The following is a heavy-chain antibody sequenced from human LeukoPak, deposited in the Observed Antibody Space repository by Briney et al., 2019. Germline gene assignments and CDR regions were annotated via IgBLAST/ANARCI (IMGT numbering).Heavy chain of an antibody. V-gene: IGHV3-30*18. CDR1: GFTFSSYG. D-gene: IGHD6-13*01. CDR2: ISYDGSNK. J-gene: IGHJ4*02. Sequence: GGSLRLSCAASGFTFSSYGMHWVRQAPGKGLEWVAVISYDGSNKYYADSVKGRFTISRDNSKNTLYLQMNSLRVEDTAVYYCVKGPLITAAGTYWGQGTLVTVSS. CDR3: VKGPLITAAGTY.